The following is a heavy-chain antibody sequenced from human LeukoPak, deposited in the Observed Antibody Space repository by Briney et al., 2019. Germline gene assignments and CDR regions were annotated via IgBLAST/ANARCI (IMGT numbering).Heavy chain of an antibody. D-gene: IGHD6-19*01. CDR1: GYTFTSYG. CDR2: ISAYNGNT. Sequence: EASVKVSCKASGYTFTSYGISWVRQAPGQGLEWMGWISAYNGNTNYAQKLQGRVTMTTDTSTSTAYMELRSLRSDDTAVYYCARDLERAIAVAGTAGDYWGQGTLVTVSS. J-gene: IGHJ4*02. V-gene: IGHV1-18*01. CDR3: ARDLERAIAVAGTAGDY.